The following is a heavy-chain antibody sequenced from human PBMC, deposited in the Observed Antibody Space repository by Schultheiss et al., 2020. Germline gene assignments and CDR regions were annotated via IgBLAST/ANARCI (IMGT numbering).Heavy chain of an antibody. D-gene: IGHD6-13*01. CDR3: ARAGSSRWGDYYGMDV. CDR1: EFTFSSYG. V-gene: IGHV3-30*03. CDR2: ISYDGSNK. Sequence: GASLRLSCAASEFTFSSYGMHWVRQAPGKGLEWVAVISYDGSNKYYADSVKGRFTISRDNSKNTLYLQMNSLRDEDTAVYYCARAGSSRWGDYYGMDVWGQGTTVT. J-gene: IGHJ6*02.